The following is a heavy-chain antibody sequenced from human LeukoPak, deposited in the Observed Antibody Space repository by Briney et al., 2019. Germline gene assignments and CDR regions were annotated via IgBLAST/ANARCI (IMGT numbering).Heavy chain of an antibody. V-gene: IGHV3-23*01. CDR3: TRGHSSGWYYFDY. D-gene: IGHD6-19*01. CDR2: VSGGGGTT. Sequence: GGSLRLSCAASGFTFGSYSMNWVRQAPGRGLEWVSTVSGGGGTTHYADSVKGRFIISRDNSKNTLYLQMNSLRVEDTAVYYCTRGHSSGWYYFDYWGTEPWSPSPQ. J-gene: IGHJ4*01. CDR1: GFTFGSYS.